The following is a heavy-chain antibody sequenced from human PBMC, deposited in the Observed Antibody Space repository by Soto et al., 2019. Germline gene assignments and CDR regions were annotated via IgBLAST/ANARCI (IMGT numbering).Heavy chain of an antibody. D-gene: IGHD3-3*01. J-gene: IGHJ4*02. CDR2: IYYSGST. CDR3: ARHQSGFLEWLFNFDY. CDR1: GGSISSSSYY. V-gene: IGHV4-39*01. Sequence: SETLSLTCTVSGGSISSSSYYWGWIRQPPGKGLEWIGSIYYSGSTYYNPSLKSRVTISVDTSKNQFSLKLSSVTAADTALYYCARHQSGFLEWLFNFDYWGQGTLVTVSS.